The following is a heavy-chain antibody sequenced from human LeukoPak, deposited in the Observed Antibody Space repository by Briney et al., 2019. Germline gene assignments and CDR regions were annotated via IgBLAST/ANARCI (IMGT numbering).Heavy chain of an antibody. CDR1: GYSFTSYW. J-gene: IGHJ4*02. D-gene: IGHD6-19*01. V-gene: IGHV5-51*01. CDR2: IYPGDSDT. CDR3: ARLPDIAVAGTEGYFDY. Sequence: GESLKISCKGSGYSFTSYWIGWVRQMPGKGLEWMGIIYPGDSDTRYSPSFQGQVTISADKSISTAYLQWSSLKASDTAMYYCARLPDIAVAGTEGYFDYWGQGTLVTVSS.